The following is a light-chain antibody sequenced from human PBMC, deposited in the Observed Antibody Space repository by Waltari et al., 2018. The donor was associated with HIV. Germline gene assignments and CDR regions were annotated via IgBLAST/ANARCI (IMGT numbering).Light chain of an antibody. CDR2: WAS. CDR1: RTVLYSSDNQNY. J-gene: IGKJ4*01. V-gene: IGKV4-1*01. CDR3: QQYYTVPPT. Sequence: DIVMIQSPESLAVSLGERATINCTSSRTVLYSSDNQNYLVWYLQRPGQSPRVLLFWASTRAFGVPNLFSGSGSGTDFSLTLSSLQADDVGIYYCQQYYTVPPTFGGGTKVEI.